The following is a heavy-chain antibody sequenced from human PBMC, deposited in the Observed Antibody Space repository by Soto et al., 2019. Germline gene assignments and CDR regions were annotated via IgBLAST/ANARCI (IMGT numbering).Heavy chain of an antibody. CDR2: ISWNSGSI. CDR1: GFTFDDYA. D-gene: IGHD6-13*01. CDR3: AKGTAAGTLGDY. V-gene: IGHV3-9*01. Sequence: EVQLVESGGGLVQPGRSLRLSCAASGFTFDDYAMHWVRQAPGKGLEWVSGISWNSGSIGYADSVKGRFTISRDNAKNSLYLQMNSLRAEDTALYYCAKGTAAGTLGDYWGQGTLVTVSS. J-gene: IGHJ4*02.